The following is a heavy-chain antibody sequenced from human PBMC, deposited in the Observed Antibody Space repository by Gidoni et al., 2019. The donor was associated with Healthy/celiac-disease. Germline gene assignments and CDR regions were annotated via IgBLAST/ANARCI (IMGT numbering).Heavy chain of an antibody. D-gene: IGHD3-10*01. V-gene: IGHV1-3*01. CDR1: GYTFTSYA. CDR3: ARATGDYYGSGSYYYYYGMDV. Sequence: QVQLVQSGAEVKKPGSSVKVSCKASGYTFTSYAMHWVRQAPGQRLEWMGWINAGNGNTKYSQKFQGRVTITRDTSASTAYMELSSLRSEDTAVYYCARATGDYYGSGSYYYYYGMDVWGQGTTVTVSS. J-gene: IGHJ6*02. CDR2: INAGNGNT.